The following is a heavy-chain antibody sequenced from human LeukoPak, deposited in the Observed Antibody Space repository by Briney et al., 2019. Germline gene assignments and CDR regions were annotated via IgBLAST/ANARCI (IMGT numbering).Heavy chain of an antibody. D-gene: IGHD2-2*01. J-gene: IGHJ5*02. V-gene: IGHV3-48*04. Sequence: GGSLRLSCAASRFTFSSYSMNWVRQAPGKGLEWVSFISSSSSTIYYADSVKGRFTISRDNAKNSLYLQMNSLRAEDTAVYYCARMGEGYCSSTSCLNWFDPWGQGTLVTVSS. CDR3: ARMGEGYCSSTSCLNWFDP. CDR2: ISSSSSTI. CDR1: RFTFSSYS.